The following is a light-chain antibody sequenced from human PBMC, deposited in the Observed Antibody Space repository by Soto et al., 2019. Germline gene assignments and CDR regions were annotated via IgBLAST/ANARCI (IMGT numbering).Light chain of an antibody. CDR2: DAS. V-gene: IGKV3-11*01. Sequence: EIVLKHSPATLSLSPCERATLSCSASQSVSSYLAWYQQKPGQAPRLLIYDASNRATGIPARFSGSGSGTDFTLTISSLEPEDFAVYYCQQRSNWPSWTFGQGTKVDIK. CDR3: QQRSNWPSWT. CDR1: QSVSSY. J-gene: IGKJ1*01.